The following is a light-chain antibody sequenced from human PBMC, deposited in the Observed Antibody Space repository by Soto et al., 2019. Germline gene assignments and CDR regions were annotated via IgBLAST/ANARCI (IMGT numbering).Light chain of an antibody. CDR3: SSYAGNNIFYV. Sequence: QSALAQPPSASGSPGQSVTISCAGTSNDVGGDNFVSWYQQHPGKAPKLMIFEVSKRPSGVPDRFSGSKSGNTASLTVSGLQAEDEADYYCSSYAGNNIFYVFGTGTKLTVL. V-gene: IGLV2-8*01. J-gene: IGLJ1*01. CDR1: SNDVGGDNF. CDR2: EVS.